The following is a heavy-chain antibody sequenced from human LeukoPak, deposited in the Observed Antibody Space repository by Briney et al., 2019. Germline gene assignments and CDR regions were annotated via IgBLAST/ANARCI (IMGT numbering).Heavy chain of an antibody. V-gene: IGHV4-59*01. Sequence: SETQSLTCTVSGGSISNYYWSWIRQPPGKGLEWIGYIYYTGSTNYNPSLTSRVNISVDTSKNQFSLNLTSVTAADTAVYYCARWGSIAVARFDYWGQGTLVTVSS. D-gene: IGHD6-6*01. CDR2: IYYTGST. CDR1: GGSISNYY. CDR3: ARWGSIAVARFDY. J-gene: IGHJ4*02.